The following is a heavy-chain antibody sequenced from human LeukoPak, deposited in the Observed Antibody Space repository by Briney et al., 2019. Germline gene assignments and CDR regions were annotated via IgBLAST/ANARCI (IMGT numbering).Heavy chain of an antibody. J-gene: IGHJ5*02. V-gene: IGHV4-39*07. Sequence: SDTLSLTCDVSGDSISGSNYHWGWIRQPPGKGLEWLGTVHHTGRAFYNPSLRGRTTVSVDTSKNEFSLKLTSVTAADTAVYYCAREPDAWGQGILVIVSS. CDR1: GDSISGSNYH. CDR3: AREPDA. CDR2: VHHTGRA.